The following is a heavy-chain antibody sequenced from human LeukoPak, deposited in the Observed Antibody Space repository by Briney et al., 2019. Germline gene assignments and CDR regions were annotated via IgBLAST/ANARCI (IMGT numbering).Heavy chain of an antibody. Sequence: KAGGSLRLSCTASGFTFGDYAMSWFRQAPGKGLEWVGFIRSKAYGGTTEYTASVKGRFTISRDDSKSIAYLQMNSLKTEDTAVYYCTRGEMATILPFNFDYWGQGTLVTVSS. J-gene: IGHJ4*02. D-gene: IGHD5-24*01. CDR1: GFTFGDYA. CDR3: TRGEMATILPFNFDY. V-gene: IGHV3-49*05. CDR2: IRSKAYGGTT.